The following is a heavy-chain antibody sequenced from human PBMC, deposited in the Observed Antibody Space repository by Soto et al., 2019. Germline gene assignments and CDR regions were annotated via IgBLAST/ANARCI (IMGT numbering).Heavy chain of an antibody. D-gene: IGHD4-4*01. CDR1: GFTFGSYW. J-gene: IGHJ4*02. V-gene: IGHV3-7*01. CDR2: IKPDGSAT. CDR3: VRVVAYNNPDF. Sequence: EVQLVESGGGLVQPGGSLRLSCAVSGFTFGSYWMNWVRLIPGKGLEWVAYIKPDGSATYYVDSVKGRFTISRDNAKNSLYLQMNSLGAEDTAVYYCVRVVAYNNPDFWGQGTLVTVSS.